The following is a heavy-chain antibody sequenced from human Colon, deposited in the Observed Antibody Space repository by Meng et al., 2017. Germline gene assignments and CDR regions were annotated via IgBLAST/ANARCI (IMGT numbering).Heavy chain of an antibody. CDR3: ARGGYSGSYWAPGNACDI. D-gene: IGHD1-26*01. V-gene: IGHV4-59*01. J-gene: IGHJ3*02. CDR2: IYYRGNT. Sequence: SETLSLTGTVSGGSISSYYWSWIRQPPGKGLEWIGYIYYRGNTNYNPSLKSRVTISVDTSKNQFSLKLSSVTAADTAVYYCARGGYSGSYWAPGNACDIWGQGTMVTVS. CDR1: GGSISSYY.